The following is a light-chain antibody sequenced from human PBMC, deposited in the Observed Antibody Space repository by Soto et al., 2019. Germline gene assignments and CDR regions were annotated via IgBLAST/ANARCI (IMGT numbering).Light chain of an antibody. CDR3: SSYTSSRTLV. V-gene: IGLV2-14*01. J-gene: IGLJ1*01. CDR2: EVS. Sequence: LTQPASVSGSPVQSITISCTGTSSDVGAYNYVSWYQQHPGKAPKLMIYEVSNRPSGVSHRFSGSKSDNTASLTISGLQTDDEADYYCSSYTSSRTLVFGTGTKVTVL. CDR1: SSDVGAYNY.